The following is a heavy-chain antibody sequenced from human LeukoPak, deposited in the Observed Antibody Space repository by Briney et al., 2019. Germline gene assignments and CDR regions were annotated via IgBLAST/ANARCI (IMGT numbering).Heavy chain of an antibody. CDR3: AREGRYRYGYNEYHSYMDI. D-gene: IGHD5-24*01. CDR2: IYYSGST. Sequence: PETLSLTCAVHGGSFTGFYWSWIRQPPGKGLGWIGYIYYSGSTNYNPSLKSRVTISVDTSKNQFSLKLSSVTAAETAVYYCAREGRYRYGYNEYHSYMDIWGKGTTVTVSS. J-gene: IGHJ6*03. CDR1: GGSFTGFY. V-gene: IGHV4-59*01.